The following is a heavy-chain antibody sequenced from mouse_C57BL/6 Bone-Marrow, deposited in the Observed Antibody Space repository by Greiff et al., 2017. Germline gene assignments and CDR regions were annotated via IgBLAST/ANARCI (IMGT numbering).Heavy chain of an antibody. V-gene: IGHV1-81*01. CDR3: ARRAYYYGSSLYWYFDV. CDR1: GYTFTSYG. D-gene: IGHD1-1*01. J-gene: IGHJ1*03. CDR2: IYPRSGNT. Sequence: QVQLQQSGAELARPGASVKLSCKASGYTFTSYGISWVKQRTGQGLEWIGEIYPRSGNTYYNEKFKGKATLTADKSSSTAYMELRTLTSEDSAVYFCARRAYYYGSSLYWYFDVWGKGTTVTVSS.